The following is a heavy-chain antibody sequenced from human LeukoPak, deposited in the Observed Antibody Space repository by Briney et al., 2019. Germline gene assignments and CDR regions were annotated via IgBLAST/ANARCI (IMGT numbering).Heavy chain of an antibody. V-gene: IGHV4-4*07. CDR1: RASISSCY. CDR2: LYTTGTT. D-gene: IGHD1-26*01. Sequence: SETLSLTCSVSRASISSCYWSWLRHPAANRLEWIWRLYTTGTTNYSPSLKSRVTMSVDSSKNQFSLTLSSVTAADTAVYYCVRDGANWEEPNDAFDIWGQGTMVTVSS. J-gene: IGHJ3*02. CDR3: VRDGANWEEPNDAFDI.